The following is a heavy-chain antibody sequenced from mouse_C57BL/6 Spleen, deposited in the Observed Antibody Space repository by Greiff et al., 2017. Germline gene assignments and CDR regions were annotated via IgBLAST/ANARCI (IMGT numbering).Heavy chain of an antibody. CDR1: GYTFTSYG. Sequence: VQLQQSGAELARPGASVKLSCKASGYTFTSYGISWVKQRTGQGLEWIGEIYPRSGNTYYNEKFKGKATLTADKSSSTAYMELRRLTSEDSAVYFCAKRGDWYFDVWGTGTTVTVSS. J-gene: IGHJ1*03. V-gene: IGHV1-81*01. CDR3: AKRGDWYFDV. CDR2: IYPRSGNT.